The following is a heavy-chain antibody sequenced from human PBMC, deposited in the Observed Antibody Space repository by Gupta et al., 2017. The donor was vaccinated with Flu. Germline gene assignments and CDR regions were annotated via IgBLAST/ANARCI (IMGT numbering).Heavy chain of an antibody. J-gene: IGHJ4*02. CDR3: ARDGTGTADFDY. CDR1: GGTFSSYA. Sequence: QVQLVQSGAEVKKPVSSVKVSCKASGGTFSSYAISWVRQAPGQGLEWMGGIITIFGTANYAQKFQGRVTITADESTSTAYRELSSLRSEDTAVYYCARDGTGTADFDYWGQGTLVTVSS. D-gene: IGHD1-1*01. V-gene: IGHV1-69*01. CDR2: IITIFGTA.